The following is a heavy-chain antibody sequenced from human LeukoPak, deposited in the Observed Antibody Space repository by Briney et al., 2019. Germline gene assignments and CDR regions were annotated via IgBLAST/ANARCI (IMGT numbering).Heavy chain of an antibody. Sequence: GASVKVSCKASGYTFTSYYMHWVRQAPGQGLEWMGIINPSGGSTSYAQKFQGRVTMTRDTSTSTVYMELSSLRSEDTAVYYCARESGLSHYYYYYMDVWGKGTTVTVSS. CDR1: GYTFTSYY. D-gene: IGHD3-10*01. CDR3: ARESGLSHYYYYYMDV. CDR2: INPSGGST. V-gene: IGHV1-46*01. J-gene: IGHJ6*03.